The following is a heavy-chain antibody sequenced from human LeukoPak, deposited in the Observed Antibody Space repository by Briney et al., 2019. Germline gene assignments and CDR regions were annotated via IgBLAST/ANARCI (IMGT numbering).Heavy chain of an antibody. CDR3: AKGIPATGTAVRGYFDY. CDR2: IKQDGSEK. J-gene: IGHJ4*02. D-gene: IGHD6-13*01. Sequence: PGGSLRLSCTASGFTFSSYWMGWVRQAPGKGLEWVANIKQDGSEKYYVDSVKGRFTISRDNSKNTLDLQMNSLRAEDTAVYYCAKGIPATGTAVRGYFDYWGQGTLVTVSS. V-gene: IGHV3-7*03. CDR1: GFTFSSYW.